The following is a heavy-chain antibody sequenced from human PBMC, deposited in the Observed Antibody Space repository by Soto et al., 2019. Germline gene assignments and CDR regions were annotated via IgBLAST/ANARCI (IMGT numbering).Heavy chain of an antibody. CDR2: IYYSGST. CDR3: ARERPDGCRLDP. V-gene: IGHV4-30-4*02. J-gene: IGHJ5*02. CDR1: GGSISSGDYY. Sequence: SDTLSLTCTVSGGSISSGDYYWSWIRQPPGKGLEWIGYIYYSGSTYYNPSLKSRVTISVDTSKNQFSLRLSSVTAADTAVYYCARERPDGCRLDPWGQGTLVTVS. D-gene: IGHD6-19*01.